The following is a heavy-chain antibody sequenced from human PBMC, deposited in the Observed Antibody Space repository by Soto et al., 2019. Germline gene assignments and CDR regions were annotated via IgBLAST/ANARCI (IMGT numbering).Heavy chain of an antibody. CDR3: ARPPYGGHYYYSMDV. D-gene: IGHD4-17*01. J-gene: IGHJ6*02. V-gene: IGHV3-48*02. Sequence: VQLVESGGGLVQPGGSLRLSCTASGFNFISYSMNWVRQAPGKGLEWVSDISSSSSTMYYADSVKGRFTVSRDNAKSSLYLQMNSLRDEDSAVYYCARPPYGGHYYYSMDVWGQGTTVTVSS. CDR2: ISSSSSTM. CDR1: GFNFISYS.